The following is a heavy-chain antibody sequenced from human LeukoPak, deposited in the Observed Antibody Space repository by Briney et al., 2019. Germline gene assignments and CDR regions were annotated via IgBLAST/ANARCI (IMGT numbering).Heavy chain of an antibody. D-gene: IGHD4-17*01. CDR3: ARGGDQDYGDVTFDY. Sequence: GGSLRLSCAASGFTFSSYWMSWVRQAPGKGLEWVANIEQDGSEKYYVDSVKGRFTISRDNAKNSLYLQMNSLRAEDTAVYYCARGGDQDYGDVTFDYWGQGTLVTVSS. CDR2: IEQDGSEK. V-gene: IGHV3-7*01. J-gene: IGHJ4*02. CDR1: GFTFSSYW.